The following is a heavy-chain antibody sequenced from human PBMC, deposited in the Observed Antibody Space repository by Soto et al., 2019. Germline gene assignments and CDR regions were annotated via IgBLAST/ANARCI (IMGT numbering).Heavy chain of an antibody. CDR1: GGSISSYY. CDR2: IYYSGST. CDR3: ARSPNYYGSGSYYKRWFDP. J-gene: IGHJ5*02. V-gene: IGHV4-59*08. D-gene: IGHD3-10*01. Sequence: PSETLSLTCTVSGGSISSYYWSWIRQPPGKGLEWIGYIYYSGSTNYNPSLKSRVTISVDTSKNQFSLKLSSVTAADTAVYYCARSPNYYGSGSYYKRWFDPWGQGTLVTVSS.